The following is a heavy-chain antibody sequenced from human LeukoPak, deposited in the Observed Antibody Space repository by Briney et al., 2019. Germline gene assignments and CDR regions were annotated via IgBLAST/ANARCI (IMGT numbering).Heavy chain of an antibody. V-gene: IGHV4-34*01. J-gene: IGHJ4*02. Sequence: SETLSLTCAVYGGSFSVYYWSRIRQPPGKGLEWIGEINHSGNTNYNPSLKSRVTISVDTSKNQFSLKLSSVTAADTAVYYCARGGFYCGGDCYVDYWGQGTLVTVSS. CDR2: INHSGNT. D-gene: IGHD2-21*02. CDR1: GGSFSVYY. CDR3: ARGGFYCGGDCYVDY.